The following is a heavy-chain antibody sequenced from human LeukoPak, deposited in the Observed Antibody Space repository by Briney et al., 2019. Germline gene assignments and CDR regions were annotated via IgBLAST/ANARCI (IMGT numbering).Heavy chain of an antibody. CDR3: ARDSRYSRKYFDY. D-gene: IGHD6-13*01. J-gene: IGHJ4*02. CDR1: GFTFSSYS. V-gene: IGHV3-21*01. CDR2: ISSSSSYI. Sequence: PGGSLRLSCAASGFTFSSYSMNWVRQAPGKGLEWVSSISSSSSYIYYADSVKGRFTISRGNAKNSLYLQMNSLRAEDTAVYYCARDSRYSRKYFDYWGQGTLVTVSS.